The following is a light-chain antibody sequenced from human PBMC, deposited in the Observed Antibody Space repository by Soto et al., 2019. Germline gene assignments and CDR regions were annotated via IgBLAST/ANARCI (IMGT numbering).Light chain of an antibody. CDR2: EVS. V-gene: IGLV2-14*01. J-gene: IGLJ3*02. Sequence: QSALTQPPSASGSPGQSVTISYTGTSSDIGGYNYVSWYQQQPGKAPKLMIYEVSNRPSGVSSRFSGSKSGNTASLTISGLQADDEADYYCSSFTSTKTWVLGGGTKLTVL. CDR3: SSFTSTKTWV. CDR1: SSDIGGYNY.